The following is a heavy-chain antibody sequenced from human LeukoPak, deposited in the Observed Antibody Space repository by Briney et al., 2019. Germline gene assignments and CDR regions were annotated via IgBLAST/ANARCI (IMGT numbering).Heavy chain of an antibody. CDR2: LRYDGSNK. V-gene: IGHV3-30*02. J-gene: IGHJ6*03. D-gene: IGHD4-17*01. CDR3: ASTSFATTLMGTYYYMDV. CDR1: GFTFISYG. Sequence: GRSLRLSCAASGFTFISYGMHWVRQAPGKGLEWVAFLRYDGSNKYYADSVKGRFTISRDNSNNTLYLQMNSLRAEDTAVYYCASTSFATTLMGTYYYMDVWGKGTTVTISS.